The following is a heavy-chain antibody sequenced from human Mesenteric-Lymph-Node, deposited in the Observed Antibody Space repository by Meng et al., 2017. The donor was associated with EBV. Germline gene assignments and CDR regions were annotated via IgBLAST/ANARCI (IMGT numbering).Heavy chain of an antibody. CDR3: ARTHFYDSSNYGFDY. Sequence: GQLEEPGPGLVKPSQTPSLTCTVSGGSISSGDYAWSWIRQPPWKGLEWIGYISYSGSTYYNPSLKSRVTISVDTSKNQFSLKLSSVTAADTAVYYCARTHFYDSSNYGFDYWGQGTLVTVSS. V-gene: IGHV4-30-4*01. J-gene: IGHJ4*02. CDR2: ISYSGST. CDR1: GGSISSGDYA. D-gene: IGHD3-22*01.